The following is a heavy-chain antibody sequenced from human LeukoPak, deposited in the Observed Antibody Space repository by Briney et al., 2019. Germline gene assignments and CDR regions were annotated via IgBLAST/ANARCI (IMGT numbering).Heavy chain of an antibody. J-gene: IGHJ6*03. D-gene: IGHD4-17*01. V-gene: IGHV3-33*08. CDR1: GFTFSGYY. Sequence: GGSLRLSCEGSGFTFSGYYMSGLRQAPGKGLEGVGVIWYDGSNKYYSDSVKGRFTISRDNSKNTLYLQMNSLRAEDTAVYYYARDPPYGDYRGYYYYYMDVWGKGTTVTVSS. CDR2: IWYDGSNK. CDR3: ARDPPYGDYRGYYYYYMDV.